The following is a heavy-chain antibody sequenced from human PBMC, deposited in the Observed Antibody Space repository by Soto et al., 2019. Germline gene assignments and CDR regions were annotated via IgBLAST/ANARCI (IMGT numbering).Heavy chain of an antibody. CDR3: ARAIPVLLYYYYMDV. CDR1: GGSFSGYY. V-gene: IGHV4-34*01. Sequence: QVQLQQWGAGLLKPSETLSLTCAVYGGSFSGYYWSWIRQPPGKGLEWIGEINHSGSTNYNPSLKSRVTISVDTSKIQFSLKLSSVTSADTAVYYCARAIPVLLYYYYMDVWGKGTTVTVSS. CDR2: INHSGST. D-gene: IGHD2-21*01. J-gene: IGHJ6*03.